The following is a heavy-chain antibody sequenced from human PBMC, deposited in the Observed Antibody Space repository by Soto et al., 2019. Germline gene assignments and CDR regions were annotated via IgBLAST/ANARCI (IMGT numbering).Heavy chain of an antibody. CDR1: GGSISSGGYY. J-gene: IGHJ4*02. Sequence: SETLSLTCTVSGGSISSGGYYWSWIRQHPGKGLEWIGYIYYSGSTYYNPSLKSRVTISVDTSKNQFSLKLSSVTAADTAVYYCARVPLYGSGSHYFDYWGRGTLVTVSS. D-gene: IGHD3-10*01. CDR3: ARVPLYGSGSHYFDY. CDR2: IYYSGST. V-gene: IGHV4-31*03.